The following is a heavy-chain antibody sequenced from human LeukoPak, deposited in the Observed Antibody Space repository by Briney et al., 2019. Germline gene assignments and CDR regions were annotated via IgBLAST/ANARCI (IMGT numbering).Heavy chain of an antibody. CDR3: ARHRENYYESSHMGFDP. J-gene: IGHJ5*02. Sequence: PSETLSLTCIVSGDSVSRSYWSWIRQPPGGGLEWIGHISTNGRTNYNPALKSRVTISVDASKNQFSLRLSSVTAADTAVYYCARHRENYYESSHMGFDPWGQGTLVTVSS. D-gene: IGHD3-22*01. CDR1: GDSVSRSY. CDR2: ISTNGRT. V-gene: IGHV4-4*09.